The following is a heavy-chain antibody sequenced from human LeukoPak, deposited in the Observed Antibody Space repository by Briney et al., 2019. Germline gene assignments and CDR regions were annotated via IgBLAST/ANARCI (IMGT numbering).Heavy chain of an antibody. D-gene: IGHD3-3*01. CDR2: IYSSGST. V-gene: IGHV4-61*02. CDR3: ARDIWSAFDI. J-gene: IGHJ4*02. CDR1: GGSISSGSYY. Sequence: SETLSLTCTVSGGSISSGSYYWSWIRQPAGKGLEWIGRIYSSGSTNYNPSLKSRVTISLDTSKNQFSLKLSSVTAADTAVYYCARDIWSAFDIWGQGTLVTVSS.